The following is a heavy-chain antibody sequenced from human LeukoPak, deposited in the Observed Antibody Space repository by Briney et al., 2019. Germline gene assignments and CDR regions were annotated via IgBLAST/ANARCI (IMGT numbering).Heavy chain of an antibody. Sequence: PSETLSLTCTVSGGSISSYYWSWIRQPPGKGLEWIGYIYYSGSTNYNPSLKSRVTISVDTSKNQFSLKLSSVAAADTAVYYCARQRREKWCHAFDIWGQGTMVTVSS. J-gene: IGHJ3*02. V-gene: IGHV4-59*01. CDR1: GGSISSYY. D-gene: IGHD2-15*01. CDR3: ARQRREKWCHAFDI. CDR2: IYYSGST.